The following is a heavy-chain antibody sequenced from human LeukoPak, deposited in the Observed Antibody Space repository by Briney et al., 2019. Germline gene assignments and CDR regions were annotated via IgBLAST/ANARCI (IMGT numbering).Heavy chain of an antibody. J-gene: IGHJ3*02. Sequence: ASVKVSFKASGYTFTSYGISWVRQAPGQGLEWMGWISAYNGNTNYAQKLQGSVTMTTDTSTSTAYMELRSLRSDDTAVYYCARDGSVGAINDAFDIWGQGTMVTVSS. CDR1: GYTFTSYG. V-gene: IGHV1-18*01. CDR2: ISAYNGNT. CDR3: ARDGSVGAINDAFDI. D-gene: IGHD1-26*01.